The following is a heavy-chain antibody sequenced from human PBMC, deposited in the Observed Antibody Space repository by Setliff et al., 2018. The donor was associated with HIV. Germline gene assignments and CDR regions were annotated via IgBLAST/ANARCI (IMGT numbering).Heavy chain of an antibody. J-gene: IGHJ4*02. CDR1: GGSFSGYY. D-gene: IGHD3-22*01. V-gene: IGHV4-34*01. CDR2: ITHSSSA. CDR3: ATFDYYDSSGFYYGGGH. Sequence: SETLSLTCAVYGGSFSGYYCWSWIRQSPGERLEWIGEITHSSSAEYSPSFRSRVTISVDTSKNQFSLKLNSVTAADTAVYYCATFDYYDSSGFYYGGGHWGQGTLVTVSS.